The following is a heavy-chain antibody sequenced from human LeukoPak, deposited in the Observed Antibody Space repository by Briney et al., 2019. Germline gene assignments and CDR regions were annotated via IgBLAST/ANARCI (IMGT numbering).Heavy chain of an antibody. CDR2: IRYDGSDK. D-gene: IGHD2-15*01. CDR1: GFTFSSYG. CDR3: AKRIVVVVAATYY. Sequence: GGSLRLSCAASGFTFSSYGMHWVRQAPGKGLEWVAFIRYDGSDKYYADSVKGRFTISRDNSKNTLYLRMNSLRAEDTAIYYCAKRIVVVVAATYYWGQETLVTVSS. J-gene: IGHJ4*02. V-gene: IGHV3-30*02.